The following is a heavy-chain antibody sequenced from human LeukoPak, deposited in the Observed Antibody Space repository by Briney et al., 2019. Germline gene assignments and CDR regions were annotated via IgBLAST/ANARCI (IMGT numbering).Heavy chain of an antibody. J-gene: IGHJ4*02. D-gene: IGHD3-10*01. CDR1: GFTVSSNY. CDR2: IYSGGST. CDR3: VGFYGSGSYHDY. Sequence: GGSLRLSCAASGFTVSSNYMSWVRQAPGKGLEWVSVIYSGGSTYYADSVKGQFTISRDNSKNTLYLQMNSLRAEDTAVYYCVGFYGSGSYHDYWGQGTLVTVSS. V-gene: IGHV3-53*01.